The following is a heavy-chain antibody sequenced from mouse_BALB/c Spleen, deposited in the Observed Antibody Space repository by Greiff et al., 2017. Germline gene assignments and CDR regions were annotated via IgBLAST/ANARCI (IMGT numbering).Heavy chain of an antibody. Sequence: EVQLVESGPGLVKPSQSLSLTCSVTGYSITSGYYWNWIRQFPGNTLEWMGYISYDGSNNYNPSLKNRISITRDTSKNQFFLKLNSVTTEDTATYYCARDGYYVRAMDYWGQGTSVTVSS. J-gene: IGHJ4*01. CDR3: ARDGYYVRAMDY. D-gene: IGHD2-3*01. CDR2: ISYDGSN. CDR1: GYSITSGYY. V-gene: IGHV3-6*02.